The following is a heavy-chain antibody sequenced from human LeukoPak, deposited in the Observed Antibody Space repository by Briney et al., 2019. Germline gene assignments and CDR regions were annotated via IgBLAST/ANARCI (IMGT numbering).Heavy chain of an antibody. D-gene: IGHD3-10*01. CDR2: IYDSGST. Sequence: PSETLSLTCTVAGGSISSYYWSWIRQPPGKGLEWIGYIYDSGSTNYNPSLKSRVTISVDTSKNQFSLKLSSVTAADTAVYYCARTSTPYYYGSGSSLYGMDVWGQGTTVTVSS. CDR3: ARTSTPYYYGSGSSLYGMDV. CDR1: GGSISSYY. V-gene: IGHV4-59*08. J-gene: IGHJ6*02.